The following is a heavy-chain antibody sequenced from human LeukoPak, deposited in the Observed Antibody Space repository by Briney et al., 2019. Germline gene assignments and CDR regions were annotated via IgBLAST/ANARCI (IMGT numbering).Heavy chain of an antibody. Sequence: ASVKVSCKASGYTFTSYDINWVRQATGQGLEWMGWMNPNSGNTGYAQKFQGRVTMTRNTSISTAYMELSSLGSEDTAVYYCARGRITIFGVVQDYWGQGTLVTVSS. J-gene: IGHJ4*02. V-gene: IGHV1-8*01. CDR1: GYTFTSYD. CDR2: MNPNSGNT. D-gene: IGHD3-3*01. CDR3: ARGRITIFGVVQDY.